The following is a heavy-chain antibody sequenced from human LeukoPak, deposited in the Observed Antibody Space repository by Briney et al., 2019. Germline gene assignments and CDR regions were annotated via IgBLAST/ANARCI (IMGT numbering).Heavy chain of an antibody. CDR2: ISGSGGST. Sequence: PGGSLGLSCAASGFTFSSYAMHWVRQAPGKGLEWVAAISGSGGSTYYADSVKGRFTISRDNSKNTLYLQMNSLRAEDTAVYYCAKDPAAAGPPWGQGTLVTVSS. V-gene: IGHV3-23*01. CDR3: AKDPAAAGPP. J-gene: IGHJ4*02. CDR1: GFTFSSYA. D-gene: IGHD6-13*01.